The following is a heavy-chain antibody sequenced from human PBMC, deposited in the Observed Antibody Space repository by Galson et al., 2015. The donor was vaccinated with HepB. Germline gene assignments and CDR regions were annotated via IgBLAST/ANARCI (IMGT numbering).Heavy chain of an antibody. Sequence: SLKVSRKVCGYTLTELSMHWVRHAPGKGLEWMGGFDPEDGETIYAQKFQGRVTMTEDTSTDTAYMELSSLRSEDTAVYYCATVAGTSSAYYYYYYMDVWGKGTTVTVSS. D-gene: IGHD6-19*01. CDR2: FDPEDGET. V-gene: IGHV1-24*01. CDR3: ATVAGTSSAYYYYYYMDV. J-gene: IGHJ6*03. CDR1: GYTLTELS.